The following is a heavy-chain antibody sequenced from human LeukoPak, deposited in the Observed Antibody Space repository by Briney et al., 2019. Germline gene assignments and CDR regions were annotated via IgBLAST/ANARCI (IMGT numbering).Heavy chain of an antibody. D-gene: IGHD3-22*01. CDR2: ISGTGGRT. CDR3: AKGTAYYESLFDY. Sequence: PGGSLRLSCAASGFTFSSYSMNWIRQSPGKGLQWVSRISGTGGRTSYADSVKGRFTISRDNSKNTLFLQMNSLRPEDTAVYYCAKGTAYYESLFDYWGQGTLVTVSS. CDR1: GFTFSSYS. V-gene: IGHV3-23*01. J-gene: IGHJ4*02.